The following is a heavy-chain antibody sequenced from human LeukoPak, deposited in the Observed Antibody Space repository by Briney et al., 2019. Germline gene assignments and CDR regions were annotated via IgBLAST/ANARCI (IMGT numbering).Heavy chain of an antibody. J-gene: IGHJ4*02. D-gene: IGHD1-20*01. CDR1: GFTFSSDA. CDR2: ISGSGGST. CDR3: AKGFNWNRAEFVDY. Sequence: GGSLRLSCAASGFTFSSDAMSWVRQAPGKGLEWVSAISGSGGSTYYADSVKGRFTISRDNSKNTLYLQMNSLRAEDTALYYCAKGFNWNRAEFVDYWGQGTLVTVSS. V-gene: IGHV3-23*01.